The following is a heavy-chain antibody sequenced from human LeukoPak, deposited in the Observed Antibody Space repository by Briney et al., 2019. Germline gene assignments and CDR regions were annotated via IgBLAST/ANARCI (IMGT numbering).Heavy chain of an antibody. D-gene: IGHD6-13*01. CDR1: GYTFTSYD. Sequence: ASVKVSCKASGYTFTSYDINWVRQATGQGLEWMGWMNPNSGNTGYAQKFQGRVTITRNTSISTAYMELSSLRSEDTAVYYCARVIAAADTYYYYYYMDVWGKGTTVAVSS. CDR3: ARVIAAADTYYYYYYMDV. J-gene: IGHJ6*03. V-gene: IGHV1-8*03. CDR2: MNPNSGNT.